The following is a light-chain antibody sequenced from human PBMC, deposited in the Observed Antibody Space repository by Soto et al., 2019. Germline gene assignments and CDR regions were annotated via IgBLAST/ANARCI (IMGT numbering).Light chain of an antibody. CDR1: QGISSY. V-gene: IGKV1-9*01. CDR2: AAS. Sequence: DIQLTQSPSFLSASVGDRVTITCRTSQGISSYLAWYQQKPGKAPKLLIYAASTLQSGVPSRFSGSGSGTEFTLTISSLQPEDFATYYCQQLYSYPSCTFGQGTKLEIK. CDR3: QQLYSYPSCT. J-gene: IGKJ2*02.